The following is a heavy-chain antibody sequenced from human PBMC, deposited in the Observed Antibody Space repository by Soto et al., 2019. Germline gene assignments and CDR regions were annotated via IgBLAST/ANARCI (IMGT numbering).Heavy chain of an antibody. CDR3: ATEYYDSRGYYYIDS. D-gene: IGHD3-22*01. CDR2: IYHSGTT. Sequence: SETLSLTCTVSGGSISSGGYYCSWIRQHPGKGLEWIGHIYHSGTTYYNPSLKSRVTISVDTSKNQISLKLTSVSAADTAVYYCATEYYDSRGYYYIDSWGQGTLVTLSS. CDR1: GGSISSGGYY. V-gene: IGHV4-31*03. J-gene: IGHJ4*02.